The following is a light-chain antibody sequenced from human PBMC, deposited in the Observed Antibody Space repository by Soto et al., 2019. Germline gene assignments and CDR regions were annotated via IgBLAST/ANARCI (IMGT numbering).Light chain of an antibody. CDR1: QSVSSS. J-gene: IGKJ5*01. Sequence: EIVMTQSPATLSVSPGERATLSCRASQSVSSSLAWYQQKPGQAPRLLIYDASSRATGIPDRFSGGGSGTDFTLTISRLEPEDFAVYYCQHYGSSPPITFGQGTRLEIK. CDR2: DAS. CDR3: QHYGSSPPIT. V-gene: IGKV3-20*01.